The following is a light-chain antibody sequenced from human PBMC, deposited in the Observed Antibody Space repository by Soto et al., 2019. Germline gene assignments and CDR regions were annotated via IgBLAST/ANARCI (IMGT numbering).Light chain of an antibody. J-gene: IGLJ1*01. CDR3: SSYTSSSTPYV. CDR1: SSDVGGYNY. CDR2: DVT. V-gene: IGLV2-14*01. Sequence: QSALTQPASVSGSPGQSITISCTGTSSDVGGYNYVSWYQQHPVKATKLMIYDVTNRPSGVSDRFSGSKSGNTASLTIFGLHAEDEADYYCSSYTSSSTPYVFGTGTKVTVL.